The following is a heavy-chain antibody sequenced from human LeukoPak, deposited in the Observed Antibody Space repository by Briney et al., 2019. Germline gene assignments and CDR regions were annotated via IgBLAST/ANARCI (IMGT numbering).Heavy chain of an antibody. J-gene: IGHJ3*02. Sequence: GASVKVSCKASGGTFSSYAISWVRQAPGQGLEWTGGIIPIFGTANYAQKFQGRVTITADKSTSTAYMELSSLRSEDTAVYYCARTGTYDAFDIWGQGTMVTVSS. CDR3: ARTGTYDAFDI. CDR1: GGTFSSYA. V-gene: IGHV1-69*06. CDR2: IIPIFGTA. D-gene: IGHD1/OR15-1a*01.